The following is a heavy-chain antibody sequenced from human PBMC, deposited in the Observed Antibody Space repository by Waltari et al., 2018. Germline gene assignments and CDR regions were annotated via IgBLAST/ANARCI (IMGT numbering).Heavy chain of an antibody. J-gene: IGHJ5*02. CDR1: GGSIRSGSYY. CDR2: IYTSGST. V-gene: IGHV4-61*02. Sequence: QVQLQESGPGLVKPSQTLSLTCTVSGGSIRSGSYYWSWIRQPAGKGLEWIGRIYTSGSTNYNPSLKSRVTISVDTSKNQFSLKLSSVTAADTAVYYCARAAYYYDSSGTSNWFDPWGQGTLVTVSS. D-gene: IGHD3-22*01. CDR3: ARAAYYYDSSGTSNWFDP.